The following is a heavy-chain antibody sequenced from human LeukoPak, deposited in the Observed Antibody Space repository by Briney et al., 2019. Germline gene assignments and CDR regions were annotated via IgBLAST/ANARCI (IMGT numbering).Heavy chain of an antibody. Sequence: SGGSLRLSCETSGFTFSHYGIHWVRQVPGMGLEWVAFIKYDGSKIYYAESVQGRFTISRDNSKNNLFLQMTRMRPQDTALYYCATDGIPSATALANWGQGTLVTGSS. V-gene: IGHV3-30*02. J-gene: IGHJ4*02. CDR1: GFTFSHYG. CDR2: IKYDGSKI. CDR3: ATDGIPSATALAN. D-gene: IGHD2/OR15-2a*01.